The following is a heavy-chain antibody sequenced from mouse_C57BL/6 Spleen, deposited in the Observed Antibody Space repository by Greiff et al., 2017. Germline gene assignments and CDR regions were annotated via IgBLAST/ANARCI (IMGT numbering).Heavy chain of an antibody. V-gene: IGHV1-69*01. CDR3: ERGDYGSSQYYFDY. D-gene: IGHD1-1*01. CDR1: GYTFTSYW. J-gene: IGHJ2*01. CDR2: IDPSDSYT. Sequence: QVQLQQPGAELVMPGASVKLSCKASGYTFTSYWMHWVKQRPGQGLEWIGEIDPSDSYTNYNQKFKGKSTLTVDKSSSTANMQLSSRTSEDSEVYYCERGDYGSSQYYFDYWGQGTTLTVAS.